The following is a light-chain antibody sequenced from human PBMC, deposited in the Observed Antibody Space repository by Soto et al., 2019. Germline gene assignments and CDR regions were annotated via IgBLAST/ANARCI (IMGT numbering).Light chain of an antibody. CDR3: QQYNNWPIT. J-gene: IGKJ5*01. CDR2: GAS. Sequence: EIVLTQSPATLSVPPGERATLSCRASQSVSSNVAWYQQKRGQAPRLLIYGASTRATGIPARFSGSGSGTEFTLTISSLQSEDFAVYYCQQYNNWPITFGQGTRLEIK. CDR1: QSVSSN. V-gene: IGKV3-15*01.